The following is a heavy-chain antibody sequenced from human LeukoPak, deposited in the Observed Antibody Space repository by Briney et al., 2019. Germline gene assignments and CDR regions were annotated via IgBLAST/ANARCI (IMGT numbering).Heavy chain of an antibody. Sequence: PGGSLRLSCAASGVTFSSYAMSWVRQAPGKGLEWVSAISGSGGSTYYADSVKGRFTISRDNSKNTLYLQMNSLRAEDTAVYYFAKDRYISGWYGDPTALFDYWGQGTLVTVSS. D-gene: IGHD6-19*01. CDR1: GVTFSSYA. V-gene: IGHV3-23*01. CDR2: ISGSGGST. J-gene: IGHJ4*02. CDR3: AKDRYISGWYGDPTALFDY.